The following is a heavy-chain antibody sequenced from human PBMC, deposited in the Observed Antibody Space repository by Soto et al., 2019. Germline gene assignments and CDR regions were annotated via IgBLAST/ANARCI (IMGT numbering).Heavy chain of an antibody. D-gene: IGHD3-22*01. CDR1: GFTVNSNY. J-gene: IGHJ4*02. CDR2: IYSDGST. CDR3: AKTVPDYYDSSGYYPFDY. Sequence: GSLRLSCAASGFTVNSNYMSWVRQAPGKGLEWVSVIYSDGSTYYADSVKGRFTISRNNSKNTLYLQMNSLRAEDTAVYYCAKTVPDYYDSSGYYPFDYWGQGT. V-gene: IGHV3-53*01.